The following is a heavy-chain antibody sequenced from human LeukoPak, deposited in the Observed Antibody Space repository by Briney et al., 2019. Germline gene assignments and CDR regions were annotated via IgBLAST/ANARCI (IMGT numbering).Heavy chain of an antibody. Sequence: ASVKVSCKASGGSFTFTSHAISWVRQAPGQGLEWVGGLIPIYGSANYAQKFQGRVTITSDESTRTVYMELSSLRPEDSAVYYCAGFFYDNSGDAFDIWGQGTMATVSS. CDR3: AGFFYDNSGDAFDI. J-gene: IGHJ3*02. D-gene: IGHD3-22*01. CDR1: GGSFTFTSHA. CDR2: LIPIYGSA. V-gene: IGHV1-69*13.